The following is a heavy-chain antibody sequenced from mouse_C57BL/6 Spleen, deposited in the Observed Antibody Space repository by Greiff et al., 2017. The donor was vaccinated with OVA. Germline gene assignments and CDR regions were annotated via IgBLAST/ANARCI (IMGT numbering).Heavy chain of an antibody. D-gene: IGHD1-1*01. CDR3: ARFPITTVVATYSDV. CDR1: GYTFTSYW. CDR2: IHPNSGST. Sequence: QVQLQHPGAELVKPGASVKLSCKASGYTFTSYWMHWVKQRPGQGLEWIGMIHPNSGSTNYNEKFKSKATLTVDKSSSTAYMQLSSLTSEDSAVYYCARFPITTVVATYSDVWGTGTTVTVSS. V-gene: IGHV1-64*01. J-gene: IGHJ1*03.